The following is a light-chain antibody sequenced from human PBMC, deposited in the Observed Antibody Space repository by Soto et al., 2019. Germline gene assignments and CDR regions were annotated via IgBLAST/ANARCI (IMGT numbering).Light chain of an antibody. CDR1: QGLLHSNGDTF. CDR3: LHGTPWPYT. CDR2: QVS. Sequence: DVVMTQSPLSLPVTLGQPASISCRSSQGLLHSNGDTFLSWFQQRPGQSPRRLIYQVSNRDSGVPDRFSGSGSGTDFTLTISRVEAEDVGIYYCLHGTPWPYTFGQGNKLEL. V-gene: IGKV2-30*02. J-gene: IGKJ2*01.